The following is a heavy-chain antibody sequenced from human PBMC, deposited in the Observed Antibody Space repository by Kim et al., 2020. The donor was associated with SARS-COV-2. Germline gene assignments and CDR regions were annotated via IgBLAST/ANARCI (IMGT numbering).Heavy chain of an antibody. Sequence: SETLSLTCTVSSASISSSRYYWGWIRQPPGKGLEWIGTIYNSGNSYYNPSLKSRLTISVDTSKNHFSLKLSSVTAADTAVYYCARHYCSSTSCYGPIYYYYGMDVWGQGTTVTVS. J-gene: IGHJ6*02. D-gene: IGHD2-2*01. CDR3: ARHYCSSTSCYGPIYYYYGMDV. V-gene: IGHV4-39*01. CDR1: SASISSSRYY. CDR2: IYNSGNS.